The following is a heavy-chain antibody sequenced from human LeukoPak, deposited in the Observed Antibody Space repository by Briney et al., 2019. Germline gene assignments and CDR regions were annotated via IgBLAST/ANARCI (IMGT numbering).Heavy chain of an antibody. D-gene: IGHD3-3*01. J-gene: IGHJ4*02. CDR3: ARWSGGYTDYFDY. CDR2: IYYSGST. Sequence: SETLSLTCTVSGGSISSYYWSWIRQPPGKGLEWIGYIYYSGSTNYNPSLKSRVTISVDTSKNQFSLKLSSVTAADTVVYYCARWSGGYTDYFDYWGQGTLVTVSS. V-gene: IGHV4-59*01. CDR1: GGSISSYY.